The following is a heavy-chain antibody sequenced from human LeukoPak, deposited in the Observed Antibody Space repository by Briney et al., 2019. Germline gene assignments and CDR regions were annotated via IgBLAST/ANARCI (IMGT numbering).Heavy chain of an antibody. D-gene: IGHD3-22*01. CDR2: IYPGDSET. Sequence: GESLKISCKGSGYTFSSYWIGWVRQMPGKGLEWMGIIYPGDSETKYSPSFEGQVTISVDKSISTAFLQWSSLKASDTAMYYCANTYYYDSIGYDDAFDIWGQGTMVIVSS. CDR3: ANTYYYDSIGYDDAFDI. J-gene: IGHJ3*02. CDR1: GYTFSSYW. V-gene: IGHV5-51*01.